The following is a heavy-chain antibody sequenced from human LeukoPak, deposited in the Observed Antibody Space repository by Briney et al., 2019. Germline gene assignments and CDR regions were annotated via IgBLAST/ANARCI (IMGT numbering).Heavy chain of an antibody. CDR3: AREAVAGTRSYFY. CDR2: IIPILGIA. J-gene: IGHJ4*02. Sequence: GASVKVSCKASGGTFSSYAISWVRQAPGQGLEWMGRIIPILGIANYAQKFQGRVTITADKSTSTAYMELSSLRSEDTAVYYCAREAVAGTRSYFYWGQGTLVTVSP. D-gene: IGHD6-19*01. V-gene: IGHV1-69*04. CDR1: GGTFSSYA.